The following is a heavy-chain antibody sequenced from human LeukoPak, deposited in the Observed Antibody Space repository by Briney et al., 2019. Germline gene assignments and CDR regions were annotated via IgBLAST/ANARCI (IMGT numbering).Heavy chain of an antibody. V-gene: IGHV3-30-3*01. CDR2: ISYDGSNK. Sequence: GGSLRLSCAASGFTFSSYAMHWVRQAPGKGLEWVAVISYDGSNKYYADSVKGRFTISRDNSKNTLYLQMNSLRAEDTAVYYCARSFDYWGQGTLVTVSS. J-gene: IGHJ4*02. CDR3: ARSFDY. CDR1: GFTFSSYA.